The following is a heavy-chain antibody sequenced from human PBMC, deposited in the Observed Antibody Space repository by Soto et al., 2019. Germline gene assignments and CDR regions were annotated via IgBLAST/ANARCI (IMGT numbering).Heavy chain of an antibody. CDR2: ISSSSSYI. Sequence: EVQLVESGGGLVKPGGSLRLSCAASGFTFSSYSMNWVRQAPGKGLEWVSSISSSSSYIYYADSVKGRFTISRDNAKXSLXLQMNSLRAEDTAVXYCARDEAYYYGMDVWGQGTTVTVSS. J-gene: IGHJ6*02. V-gene: IGHV3-21*01. CDR1: GFTFSSYS. CDR3: ARDEAYYYGMDV.